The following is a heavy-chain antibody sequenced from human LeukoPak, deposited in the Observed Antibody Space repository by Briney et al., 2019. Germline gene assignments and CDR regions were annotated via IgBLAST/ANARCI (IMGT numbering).Heavy chain of an antibody. CDR3: ARESPQRSGYSYPH. CDR2: ISAYNGNT. V-gene: IGHV1-18*01. J-gene: IGHJ4*02. Sequence: GASVKVSCKASGGTFSSYAISWVRQAPGQGLEWMGWISAYNGNTNYAQKLQGRVTMTTDTSTSTAYMELRSLRSEDTAVYYCARESPQRSGYSYPHWGQGTLVTVSS. D-gene: IGHD5-18*01. CDR1: GGTFSSYA.